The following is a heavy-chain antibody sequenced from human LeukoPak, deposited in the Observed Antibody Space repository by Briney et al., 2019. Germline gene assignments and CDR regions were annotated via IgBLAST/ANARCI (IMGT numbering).Heavy chain of an antibody. CDR1: GDSVSSNSVT. Sequence: SQTLSLTCTISGDSVSSNSVTWNWIRQSPSRGLEWLGRTYYRSTWYNDYAVSVRGRITVNPDTSKNQFSLHLNSVTPEDTAVYYCARRLTQYDCFDPWGQGILVTVSS. D-gene: IGHD2-2*01. CDR2: TYYRSTWYN. V-gene: IGHV6-1*01. J-gene: IGHJ5*02. CDR3: ARRLTQYDCFDP.